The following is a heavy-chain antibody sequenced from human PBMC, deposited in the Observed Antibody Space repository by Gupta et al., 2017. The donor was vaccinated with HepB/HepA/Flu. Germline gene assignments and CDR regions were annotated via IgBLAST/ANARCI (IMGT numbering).Heavy chain of an antibody. CDR1: GGSFSGYY. Sequence: QVQLQQWGAGLLKPSETLSLTCAVYGGSFSGYYWSWIRQPPGKGLEWIGEINHSGSTNYNPSLKSRVTISVDTSKNQFSLKLSSVTAADTAVYYCARGVWSGWSTRGRFDPWGQGTLVTVSS. CDR2: INHSGST. V-gene: IGHV4-34*01. J-gene: IGHJ5*02. D-gene: IGHD3-3*01. CDR3: ARGVWSGWSTRGRFDP.